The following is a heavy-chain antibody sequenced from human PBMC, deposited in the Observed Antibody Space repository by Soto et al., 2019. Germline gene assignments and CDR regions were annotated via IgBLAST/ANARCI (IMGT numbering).Heavy chain of an antibody. V-gene: IGHV3-74*01. Sequence: EVPLVESEGGLVQRGGSLRLSCAASGFTFNYYWMHWVRQAPGQGLVWVSHIQNDGSRTTYADSVKGRFTISRDNAKNTLYLQMNSLRVEDTAVYYCVRGDKGGFDLWGQGTTVTVSS. CDR2: IQNDGSRT. D-gene: IGHD2-21*02. J-gene: IGHJ3*01. CDR1: GFTFNYYW. CDR3: VRGDKGGFDL.